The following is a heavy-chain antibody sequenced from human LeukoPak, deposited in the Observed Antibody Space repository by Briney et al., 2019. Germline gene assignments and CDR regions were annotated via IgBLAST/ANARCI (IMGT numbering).Heavy chain of an antibody. Sequence: PSETLSLTCSVSGGSINSNSHHWDWIRQAPGKGLEWIGNIYYSGTTSYNPSLKSRVTISVDTSKNQFSLRLSSVTAADTAVYYCARRGDILTDYAFDYWGQGGLVTVSS. CDR2: IYYSGTT. V-gene: IGHV4-39*01. J-gene: IGHJ4*02. D-gene: IGHD3-9*01. CDR1: GGSINSNSHH. CDR3: ARRGDILTDYAFDY.